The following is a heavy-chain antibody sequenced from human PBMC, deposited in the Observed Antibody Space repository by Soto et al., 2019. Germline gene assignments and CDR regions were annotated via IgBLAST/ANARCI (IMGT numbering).Heavy chain of an antibody. CDR2: IIPLSGIS. D-gene: IGHD2-2*01. V-gene: IGHV1-69*09. CDR1: GGTFVRHV. Sequence: QVQLVQSGAEVKKPESSVKVSCKTSGGTFVRHVISWVRQAPGQGPEWMGKIIPLSGISNYAQKFQDRVTFTADTDSSTAYMELSSLRSDDTAVYYCATPACAATWCSPPHNLDHWGQGTLVTGSS. J-gene: IGHJ4*02. CDR3: ATPACAATWCSPPHNLDH.